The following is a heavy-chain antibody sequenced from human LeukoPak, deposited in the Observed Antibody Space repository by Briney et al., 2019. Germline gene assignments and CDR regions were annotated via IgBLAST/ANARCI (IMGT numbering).Heavy chain of an antibody. CDR3: AKSARLMVRGVIGPFDY. CDR1: GYTFTGYY. CDR2: INPNSGGT. D-gene: IGHD3-10*01. J-gene: IGHJ4*02. V-gene: IGHV1-2*02. Sequence: GASVKVSCQASGYTFTGYYMHAVRQAPGQGLAWMGWINPNSGGTNYAQKFQGRVTKTRDTSISTAYMELSRLRSDDTAVYYCAKSARLMVRGVIGPFDYWAREPWSPSPQ.